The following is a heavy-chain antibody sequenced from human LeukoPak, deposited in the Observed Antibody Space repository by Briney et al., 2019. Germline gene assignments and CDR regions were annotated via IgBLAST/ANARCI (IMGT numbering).Heavy chain of an antibody. J-gene: IGHJ4*02. D-gene: IGHD3-22*01. CDR3: AYGVYYDSSGYYYFDY. Sequence: ASVKVSCKASGGTFSCYAISWVRQAPGQGLEWMGRIIPIFGTANYAQKFQGRVTITTDESTSTAYMELSSLRSEDTAVYYCAYGVYYDSSGYYYFDYWGQGTLVTVSS. V-gene: IGHV1-69*05. CDR2: IIPIFGTA. CDR1: GGTFSCYA.